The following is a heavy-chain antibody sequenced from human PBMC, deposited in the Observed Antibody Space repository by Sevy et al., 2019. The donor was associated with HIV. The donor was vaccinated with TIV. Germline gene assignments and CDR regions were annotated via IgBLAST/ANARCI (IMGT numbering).Heavy chain of an antibody. CDR1: GFPFSSYA. J-gene: IGHJ5*02. CDR3: ASPGGKGFDP. CDR2: INGGGGGT. D-gene: IGHD3-16*01. V-gene: IGHV3-23*01. Sequence: GGSLRLSCAASGFPFSSYAMSWVRQAPGKGLEWVSVINGGGGGTYYAASVKGRFTISRDNSKNTLFLQMNSLRAEDTAVYYCASPGGKGFDPWGQGTLVTVSS.